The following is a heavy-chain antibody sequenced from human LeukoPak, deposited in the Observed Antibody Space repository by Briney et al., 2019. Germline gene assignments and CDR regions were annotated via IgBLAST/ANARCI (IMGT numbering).Heavy chain of an antibody. CDR2: IYYTGST. J-gene: IGHJ3*02. CDR3: ARGLTTVANTGAFDI. CDR1: GGSISSYY. D-gene: IGHD4-11*01. Sequence: PSETLSLTCTVSGGSISSYYWNWIRQPPGKGLEWIGFIYYTGSTSYNPSLKSRTTISVDTSKNQFSLNLNSVTAADTAVYYCARGLTTVANTGAFDIWGQGTMVTVS. V-gene: IGHV4-59*01.